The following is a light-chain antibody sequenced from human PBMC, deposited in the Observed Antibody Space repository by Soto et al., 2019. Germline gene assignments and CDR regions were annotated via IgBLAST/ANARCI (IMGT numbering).Light chain of an antibody. CDR1: QSIRSY. V-gene: IGKV1-39*01. J-gene: IGKJ1*01. Sequence: EIQWTQSPSSQSVCVGDKFTITCLEIQSIRSYLNWVQQKPGKAPKLLIYDASSLQTGVPSRFSGSGSGTDFSLTISSLQPEDFATYYCQQSYSTPPWTFGQGTKVDI. CDR3: QQSYSTPPWT. CDR2: DAS.